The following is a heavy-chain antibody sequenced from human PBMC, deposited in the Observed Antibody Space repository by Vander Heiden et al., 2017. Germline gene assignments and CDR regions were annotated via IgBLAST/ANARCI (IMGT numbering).Heavy chain of an antibody. CDR1: EFTFSTYG. J-gene: IGHJ4*02. CDR2: IWYDGSNK. V-gene: IGHV3-33*01. CDR3: ARGNGGGNALDS. D-gene: IGHD2-15*01. Sequence: QVPLVESGGGVVQPGRSLRLSCAASEFTFSTYGMHWVRQAPGKGLEWVAVIWYDGSNKYYADSVKGRFTISRDNSKNTLSLQMNSLRAEDTAVYYCARGNGGGNALDSWGQGTLVTVSS.